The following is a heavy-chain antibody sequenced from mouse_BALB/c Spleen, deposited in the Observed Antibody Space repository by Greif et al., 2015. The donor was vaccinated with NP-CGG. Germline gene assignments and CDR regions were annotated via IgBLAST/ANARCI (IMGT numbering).Heavy chain of an antibody. J-gene: IGHJ3*01. D-gene: IGHD2-1*01. Sequence: QVQLKESGAELVRPGTSVKISCKASGYAFTNYWLGWVKQRPGHGLEWIGDIYPGSGNTYYNEKFKGKATLTADKSSSTAYMQLSSLTAEDSAVYFCARSGNAGNGGWFAYWGQGTLVTVSA. CDR1: GYAFTNYW. CDR3: ARSGNAGNGGWFAY. CDR2: IYPGSGNT. V-gene: IGHV1-63*01.